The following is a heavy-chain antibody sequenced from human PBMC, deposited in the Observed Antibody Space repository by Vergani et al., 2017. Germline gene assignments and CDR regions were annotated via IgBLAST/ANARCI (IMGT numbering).Heavy chain of an antibody. D-gene: IGHD1-26*01. V-gene: IGHV3-15*01. CDR3: TADQALYSGGYKVYYLYY. J-gene: IGHJ4*02. CDR1: GFTFSNVW. CDR2: IKSKTDGGTT. Sequence: EVQLVESGGGLVKPGGSLRLSCAASGFTFSNVWMSWVRQAPGKGLEWVGHIKSKTDGGTTDYAAPVKGRFTISRVETKNTLYLQMNSLNTEDTAVYYCTADQALYSGGYKVYYLYYGDEGTLVTVSS.